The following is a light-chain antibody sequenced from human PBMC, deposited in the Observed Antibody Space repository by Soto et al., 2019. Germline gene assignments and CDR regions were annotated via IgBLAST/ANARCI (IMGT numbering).Light chain of an antibody. V-gene: IGKV3-20*01. Sequence: EIVLTQSPATLSLSPGERATLSCRASQSVSSSYLAWYQQKPGQAPRLLIYGASSRATGIPDRFSGSGSGTDFTLIISRLEPEDFAVYYCQQYGSSPLTFGGGTKVDIK. J-gene: IGKJ4*01. CDR3: QQYGSSPLT. CDR1: QSVSSSY. CDR2: GAS.